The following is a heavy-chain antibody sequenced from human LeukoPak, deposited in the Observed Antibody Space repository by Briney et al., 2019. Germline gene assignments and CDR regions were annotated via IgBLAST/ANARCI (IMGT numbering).Heavy chain of an antibody. CDR2: ISGSGGST. CDR3: ARDTRIAAAGTEDY. CDR1: GFTFSSYA. J-gene: IGHJ4*02. D-gene: IGHD6-13*01. Sequence: GGSLRLSCAASGFTFSSYAMSWVRQAPGKGLEWVSAISGSGGSTYYADSVKGRFTISRDKSKNTLYLQMNSLRAEDTAVYYCARDTRIAAAGTEDYWGQGTLVTVSS. V-gene: IGHV3-23*01.